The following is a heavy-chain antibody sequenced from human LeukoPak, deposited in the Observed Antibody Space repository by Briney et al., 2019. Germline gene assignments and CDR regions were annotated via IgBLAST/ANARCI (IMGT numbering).Heavy chain of an antibody. J-gene: IGHJ6*02. V-gene: IGHV3-53*01. CDR1: GFTVSSNY. Sequence: PGGSLRLSCAASGFTVSSNYMSWVRQAPGKGLEWVSVIYSGGSTYYADSVKGRFTISRDNSKNTLYLQMNSLRAEDTAVYYCARSPPDSSNDYYYYGMDDWGQGTTVTVSS. CDR2: IYSGGST. D-gene: IGHD6-13*01. CDR3: ARSPPDSSNDYYYYGMDD.